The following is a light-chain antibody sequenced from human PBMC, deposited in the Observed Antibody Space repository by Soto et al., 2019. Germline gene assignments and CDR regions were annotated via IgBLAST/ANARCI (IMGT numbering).Light chain of an antibody. V-gene: IGKV1-39*01. CDR1: QRITTY. CDR3: QQTYSTPYT. CDR2: TSG. J-gene: IGKJ2*01. Sequence: IHMTQSPSSLSASVGDRITVTCRASQRITTYVNWYQLKPGEAPKLLISTSGTLQRGVPSRFSGSGSGTYFTLTITSLQPADFATYFCQQTYSTPYTFGQGTELEIK.